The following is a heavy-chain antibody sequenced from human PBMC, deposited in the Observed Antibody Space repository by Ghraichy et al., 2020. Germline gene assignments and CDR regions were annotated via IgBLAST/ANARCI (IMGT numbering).Heavy chain of an antibody. J-gene: IGHJ4*02. V-gene: IGHV3-11*01. CDR3: ARRHGYFDY. CDR1: GFIFSDFY. CDR2: ISTRGTNI. Sequence: GRSLRLSCAASGFIFSDFYMTWVRQAPGKGLEWVSYISTRGTNIQYADSVRGRFTVSRDDAENSLYLQMNSLRAEDTAIYYCARRHGYFDYWGQGTLVAVSS.